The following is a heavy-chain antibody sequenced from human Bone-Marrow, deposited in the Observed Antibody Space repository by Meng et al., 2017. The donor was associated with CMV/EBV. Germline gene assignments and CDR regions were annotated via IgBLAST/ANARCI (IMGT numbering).Heavy chain of an antibody. CDR3: ARGRSDYFDY. CDR1: GFTFDDYG. CDR2: INWNGGST. J-gene: IGHJ4*02. Sequence: GESLKISCAASGFTFDDYGMSWVRQAPGKGLEWVSGINWNGGSTGYADSVKGRFTISRDSSKNTLYLQMNSLRAEDTAVYYCARGRSDYFDYWGQGTLFTVSS. V-gene: IGHV3-20*04.